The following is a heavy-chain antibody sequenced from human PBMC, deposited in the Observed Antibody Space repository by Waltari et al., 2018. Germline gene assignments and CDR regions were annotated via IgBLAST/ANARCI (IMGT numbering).Heavy chain of an antibody. CDR2: LDTKDSHA. Sequence: QVQVVQSGAEVKKPGASVKVSCKVSGDTLAGFSIHWVRRARGKGLGWVGRLDTKDSHAVLAQNFQGMVTMTEDSSTDTAHMELSSLRPEDTALYYCHLTGRNIVVMAATSPSFYSYIDVWGRGTTVTVSS. V-gene: IGHV1-24*01. D-gene: IGHD2-15*01. CDR3: HLTGRNIVVMAATSPSFYSYIDV. CDR1: GDTLAGFS. J-gene: IGHJ6*03.